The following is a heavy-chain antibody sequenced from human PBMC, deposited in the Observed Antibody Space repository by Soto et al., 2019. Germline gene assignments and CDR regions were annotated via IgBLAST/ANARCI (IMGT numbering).Heavy chain of an antibody. CDR3: ARKDSGYADYMDV. D-gene: IGHD5-12*01. Sequence: QVQLQESGPGLVKPSQTLSLTCTVSGGSISRGGYYWSWIRQHPGTGLEWIGYIYYSGGTYYNPSLKSRVTLSVDTSENQFSLRLTSVTAADTAVYYCARKDSGYADYMDVWGKGTTVTVSS. CDR2: IYYSGGT. CDR1: GGSISRGGYY. J-gene: IGHJ6*03. V-gene: IGHV4-31*03.